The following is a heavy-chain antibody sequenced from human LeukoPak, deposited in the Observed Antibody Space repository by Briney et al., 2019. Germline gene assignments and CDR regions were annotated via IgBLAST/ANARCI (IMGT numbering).Heavy chain of an antibody. CDR2: INPNSGGT. CDR1: GYTFINYG. Sequence: ASVKVSCKASGYTFINYGITWVRQAPGQGLEWMGWINPNSGGTNYAQRFQGRVTMTRDTSISTAYMELSRLRSDDTAVYYCARGRLRYFDWSYYFDYWGQGTLVTVSS. D-gene: IGHD3-9*01. CDR3: ARGRLRYFDWSYYFDY. V-gene: IGHV1-2*02. J-gene: IGHJ4*02.